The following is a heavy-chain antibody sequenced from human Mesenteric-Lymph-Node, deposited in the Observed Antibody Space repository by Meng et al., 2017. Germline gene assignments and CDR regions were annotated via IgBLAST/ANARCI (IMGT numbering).Heavy chain of an antibody. J-gene: IGHJ6*02. CDR3: ARAGSSGWYWDYYYDMDV. CDR2: IHSDGSTT. D-gene: IGHD6-19*01. CDR1: GFSISDHY. Sequence: GESLKISCAASGFSISDHYIDWVRQAPGKGLVWVAYIHSDGSTTGYADSAKGRFTISRDNAKNTLYLQMNSLRAEDTAMYYCARAGSSGWYWDYYYDMDVWGQGTTVTVSS. V-gene: IGHV3-74*01.